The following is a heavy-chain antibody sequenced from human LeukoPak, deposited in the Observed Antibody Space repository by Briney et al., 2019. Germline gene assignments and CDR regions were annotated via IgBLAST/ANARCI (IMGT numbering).Heavy chain of an antibody. Sequence: PGGSLRLSCAASGFTFSSYAMSWVRQAPGKGLEWVSAISGSGGSTYSADSVKGRFTISRDNSKNTLYLQMNSLRAEDTAVYYCAKDGGLLWFGELPRTFYYMDVWGKGTTVTVSS. V-gene: IGHV3-23*01. D-gene: IGHD3-10*01. CDR1: GFTFSSYA. CDR3: AKDGGLLWFGELPRTFYYMDV. CDR2: ISGSGGST. J-gene: IGHJ6*03.